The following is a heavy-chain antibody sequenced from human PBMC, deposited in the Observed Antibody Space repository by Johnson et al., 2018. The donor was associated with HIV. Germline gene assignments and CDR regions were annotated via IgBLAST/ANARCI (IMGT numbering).Heavy chain of an antibody. V-gene: IGHV3-11*04. J-gene: IGHJ3*02. D-gene: IGHD2-15*01. CDR3: ATDIVVVLAVTGTGAAFDI. CDR2: ISSSGSTI. CDR1: GFSFSDYY. Sequence: QVQLVESGGGFVQPGGSLRLSCVGSGFSFSDYYMSWIRQAPGKGLEWVSYISSSGSTIYYADSVKGRFTISRDNAKNSLYLQMNSLRAEETAVYYCATDIVVVLAVTGTGAAFDIWGQGTMVTVSS.